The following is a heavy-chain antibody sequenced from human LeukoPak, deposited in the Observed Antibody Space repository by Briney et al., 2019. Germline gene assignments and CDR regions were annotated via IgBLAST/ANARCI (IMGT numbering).Heavy chain of an antibody. Sequence: SETLSLTCTVSGGSISSYYWSWIRQPPGKGLEWIGYIYYSGSTNYNPSLKSRVTISVDTSKNQFSLKLSSVTAADTAVYYCAGANPYYYYYYGMDVWGQGTTVTVSS. CDR2: IYYSGST. CDR1: GGSISSYY. D-gene: IGHD4/OR15-4a*01. J-gene: IGHJ6*02. V-gene: IGHV4-59*08. CDR3: AGANPYYYYYYGMDV.